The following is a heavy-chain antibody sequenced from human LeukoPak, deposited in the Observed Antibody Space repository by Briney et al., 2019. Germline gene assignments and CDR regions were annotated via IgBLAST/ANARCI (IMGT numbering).Heavy chain of an antibody. V-gene: IGHV4-59*10. CDR1: GGSFSGYY. Sequence: SETLSLTCAVYGGSFSGYYWSWIRQPAGKGLEWIGRIYTSGSTNYNPSLKSRVTMSVDTSKNQFSLKLSSVTAADTAVYYCARGVRTPYYYYGMDVWGQGTTVTVSS. D-gene: IGHD3-3*01. J-gene: IGHJ6*02. CDR3: ARGVRTPYYYYGMDV. CDR2: IYTSGST.